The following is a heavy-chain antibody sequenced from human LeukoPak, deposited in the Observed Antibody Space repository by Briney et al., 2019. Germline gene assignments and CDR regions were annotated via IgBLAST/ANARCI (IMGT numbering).Heavy chain of an antibody. J-gene: IGHJ3*01. V-gene: IGHV3-7*01. Sequence: GGSLRLSCATSGFTFSLYWMNWVRQAPGKGLEWVANIKEDGSKKNYVESVKGRFTISRDNAKNSVFLQMNTLRADDTAVYYCARATRDDYGDVHDAFDVWGQGTMVAVSS. D-gene: IGHD4-17*01. CDR1: GFTFSLYW. CDR2: IKEDGSKK. CDR3: ARATRDDYGDVHDAFDV.